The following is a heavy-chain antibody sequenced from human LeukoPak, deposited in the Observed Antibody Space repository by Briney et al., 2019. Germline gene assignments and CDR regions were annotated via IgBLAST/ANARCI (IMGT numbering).Heavy chain of an antibody. D-gene: IGHD6-6*01. Sequence: PSQTLSLTCTVSGGSISSGGYYWSWIRQHPGKGLEWIGYIYYSGSTYYNPSLKSRVTISVDTSKNQFSLKLSSVTAADTAVYYCARVSRAARKGYFDFWGRGTLVTVSS. J-gene: IGHJ2*01. CDR3: ARVSRAARKGYFDF. V-gene: IGHV4-31*03. CDR2: IYYSGST. CDR1: GGSISSGGYY.